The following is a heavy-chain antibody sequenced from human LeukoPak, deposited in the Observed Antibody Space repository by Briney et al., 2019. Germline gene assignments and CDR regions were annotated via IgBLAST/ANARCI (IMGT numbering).Heavy chain of an antibody. Sequence: SETLSLTCSVSGGSIKIYYWSWIRQPPGKGLEWLGNIYFGGTTDYNSSLKSRLTISVDTFKNQLSLNLQSVTAADTATYYCARHRSDTGGKKGVNWFDPWGHGTLVTVSS. CDR2: IYFGGTT. D-gene: IGHD4-23*01. CDR3: ARHRSDTGGKKGVNWFDP. CDR1: GGSIKIYY. J-gene: IGHJ5*02. V-gene: IGHV4-59*01.